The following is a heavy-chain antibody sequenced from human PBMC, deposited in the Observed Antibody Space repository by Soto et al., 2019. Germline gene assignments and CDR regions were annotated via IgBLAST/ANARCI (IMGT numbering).Heavy chain of an antibody. CDR2: ISPYNGNT. CDR3: ARGDCSNGVCYVNYYYGMDV. J-gene: IGHJ6*02. D-gene: IGHD2-8*01. V-gene: IGHV1-18*01. CDR1: GYIFTNYG. Sequence: QVQLVQSGAEVKKPGASVKVSCRASGYIFTNYGVGWVRQAPGQGLEWMGWISPYNGNTNYAQNLQGRVTLTTDTSXXTXFXXWRSLRSDDTAVYYCARGDCSNGVCYVNYYYGMDVWGQGTTVTVSS.